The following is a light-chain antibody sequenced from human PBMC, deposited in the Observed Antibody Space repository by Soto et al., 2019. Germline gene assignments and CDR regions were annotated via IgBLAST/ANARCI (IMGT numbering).Light chain of an antibody. J-gene: IGKJ2*01. CDR3: QQYGGSPYT. V-gene: IGKV3-20*01. CDR1: QRVRSNY. Sequence: IVLTQSPGTLSLSPGERATLSCRASQRVRSNYLAWYQQNPGQAPTLLIYGASRRATGIPDRFSGTGSETDFTLTISRLEPEDFAVYYCQQYGGSPYTFGQGTKLEIK. CDR2: GAS.